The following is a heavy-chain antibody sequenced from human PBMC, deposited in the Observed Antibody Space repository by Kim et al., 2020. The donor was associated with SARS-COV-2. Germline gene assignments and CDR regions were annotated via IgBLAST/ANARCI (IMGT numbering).Heavy chain of an antibody. CDR2: TRNRANSYMT. Sequence: GGSLRLSCAASGFTFNDHYMVWVRQAPGKGLEWVGRTRNRANSYMTEYAASVKDRFTISRVDSTNSVYLQMNSLKTEDTAVYYCARDLRGGGYFDYWGQGTLVTVSS. V-gene: IGHV3-72*01. CDR3: ARDLRGGGYFDY. J-gene: IGHJ4*02. D-gene: IGHD3-16*01. CDR1: GFTFNDHY.